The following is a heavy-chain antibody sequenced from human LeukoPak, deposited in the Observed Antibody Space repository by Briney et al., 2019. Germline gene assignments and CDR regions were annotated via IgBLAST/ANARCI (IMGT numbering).Heavy chain of an antibody. V-gene: IGHV3-21*01. CDR3: ARDVHGDGFLTGYSYFGMDV. D-gene: IGHD3-9*01. Sequence: GGSLRLSCAASGFSLSSYSMNWAPPAPGKGLEGVSSISISSNFIYSADSVKGRFTISRDNAKSSLFLQMNSLRAEDTAVYFCARDVHGDGFLTGYSYFGMDVWGQGTTVTVSS. CDR1: GFSLSSYS. CDR2: ISISSNFI. J-gene: IGHJ6*02.